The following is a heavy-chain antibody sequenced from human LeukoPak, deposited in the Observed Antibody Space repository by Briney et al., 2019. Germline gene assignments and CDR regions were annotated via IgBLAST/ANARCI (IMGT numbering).Heavy chain of an antibody. J-gene: IGHJ5*02. CDR1: GYTFTNYG. CDR2: ISAYNGYT. D-gene: IGHD3-10*01. Sequence: ASVKVSCKASGYTFTNYGISWVRQAPGQGLEWMGWISAYNGYTNYAQKVQGRVTMTTDTSTSTAYMELRSLRSDDTAVYYCARDAPSYYDGSGKNLWGQGTLVTVSS. V-gene: IGHV1-18*01. CDR3: ARDAPSYYDGSGKNL.